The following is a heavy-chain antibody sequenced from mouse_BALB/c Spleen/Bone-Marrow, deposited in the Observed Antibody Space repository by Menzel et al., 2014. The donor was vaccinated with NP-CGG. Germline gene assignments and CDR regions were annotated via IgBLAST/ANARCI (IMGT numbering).Heavy chain of an antibody. CDR1: GFNVSSYT. Sequence: EESGGRLVTPGTPLTLTCTASGFNVSSYTMTWVRQAPGKGLEWIGITTNGATTYYANWAKGRFTISKTSTTVDLQVTSPTTEDTATYFCARTPFAGSDYVTFDLWGQGTLVTVS. CDR3: ARTPFAGSDYVTFDL. J-gene: IGHJ3*02. CDR2: TTNGATT. V-gene: IGHV5-6-5*01. D-gene: IGHD2-12*01.